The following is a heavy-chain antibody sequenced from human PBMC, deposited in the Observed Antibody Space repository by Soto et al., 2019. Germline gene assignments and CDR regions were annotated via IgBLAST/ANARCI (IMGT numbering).Heavy chain of an antibody. D-gene: IGHD3-16*01. CDR2: INTYNGNT. CDR1: GYTFTRYG. CDR3: AMVDVYVTPSPQDV. Sequence: QVQLVQSGAEVKNPGASVKVSCKASGYTFTRYGIGWARQAPGQGLGWMGWINTYNGNTNYAQNVQGRVTLTTDTSTSTAYMELGSLRSNDTAIYYCAMVDVYVTPSPQDVWGQGTTVNVSS. J-gene: IGHJ6*02. V-gene: IGHV1-18*01.